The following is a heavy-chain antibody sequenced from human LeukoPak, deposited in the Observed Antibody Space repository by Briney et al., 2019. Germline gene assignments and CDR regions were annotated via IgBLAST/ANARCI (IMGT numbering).Heavy chain of an antibody. V-gene: IGHV3-30*04. J-gene: IGHJ4*02. CDR3: ARDGIVATDPTFDY. CDR2: ISYDGSNK. D-gene: IGHD5-12*01. CDR1: GFAFSSYA. Sequence: GGSLRLSCAASGFAFSSYAMHWVRQAPGKGLEWVAVISYDGSNKYYADSVKGRFTTSRDNSKNTLYLQMNSLRAEDTAVYYCARDGIVATDPTFDYWGQGTLVTVSS.